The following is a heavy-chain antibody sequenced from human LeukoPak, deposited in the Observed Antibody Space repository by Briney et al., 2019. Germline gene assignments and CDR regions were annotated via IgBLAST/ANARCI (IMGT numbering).Heavy chain of an antibody. D-gene: IGHD5-18*01. V-gene: IGHV3-11*06. Sequence: GGSLRLSCAASGFTFGDYYMSWIRQAPGKGLEWVSYISSSSSHTNHADSVKGRFTISRDNAKNSLYLQMNSLRADDTAVYYCARESSPGYSYGYPLAYWGQGTLVTVSS. CDR2: ISSSSSHT. CDR3: ARESSPGYSYGYPLAY. CDR1: GFTFGDYY. J-gene: IGHJ4*02.